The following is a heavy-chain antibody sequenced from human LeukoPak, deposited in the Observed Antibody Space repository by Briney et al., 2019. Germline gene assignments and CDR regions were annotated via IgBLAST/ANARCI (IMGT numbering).Heavy chain of an antibody. J-gene: IGHJ3*02. CDR2: FDPEDGET. CDR1: GGTFSSYA. Sequence: GASVTVSCKASGGTFSSYAISWVRQAPGKGLEWMGGFDPEDGETIYAQKFQGRVTMTEDTSTDTAYMELSSLRSEDTAVYYCATDPRVRHAFDIWGQGTMVTVSS. V-gene: IGHV1-24*01. CDR3: ATDPRVRHAFDI.